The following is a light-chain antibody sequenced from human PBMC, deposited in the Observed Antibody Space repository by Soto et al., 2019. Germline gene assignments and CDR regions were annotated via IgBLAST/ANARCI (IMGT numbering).Light chain of an antibody. J-gene: IGKJ1*01. V-gene: IGKV3-11*01. CDR2: DAS. CDR3: QQRSNRPT. Sequence: IVLTQSPGTQSLSPGERATLSCRASQSVSSYLAWYQQKPGQAPRLLIYDASNRATGIPARFTGSGSGTDFTLTISSLAPEDFAVYYCQQRSNRPTFGQGTKVDIK. CDR1: QSVSSY.